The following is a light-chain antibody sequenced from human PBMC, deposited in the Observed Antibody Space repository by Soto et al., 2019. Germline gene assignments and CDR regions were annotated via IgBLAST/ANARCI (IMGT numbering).Light chain of an antibody. V-gene: IGLV2-14*01. CDR2: EVI. CDR1: SSDIGTYNY. CDR3: SSYTTSITLV. J-gene: IGLJ1*01. Sequence: QSVLTQPASVSGSPGQSITISCTGTSSDIGTYNYVSWFQQHPGKAPKLMIYEVINRPSGVSHRFTGSKSGNTASLTISGLQAEDEADYYCSSYTTSITLVFGTGTKVTVL.